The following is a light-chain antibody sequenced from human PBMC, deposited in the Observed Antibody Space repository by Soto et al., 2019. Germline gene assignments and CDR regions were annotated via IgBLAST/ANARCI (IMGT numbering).Light chain of an antibody. Sequence: EIVMTHSPATLSVSPVERATLSFSASQSVSSNLAWYQQKPGQAPRLLIYGASTRATGIPARFSGSGSGTDFTLTISRLEPEDFAVYYCQQYGNSPQTFGQGTKVDIK. CDR1: QSVSSN. CDR2: GAS. V-gene: IGKV3-15*01. CDR3: QQYGNSPQT. J-gene: IGKJ1*01.